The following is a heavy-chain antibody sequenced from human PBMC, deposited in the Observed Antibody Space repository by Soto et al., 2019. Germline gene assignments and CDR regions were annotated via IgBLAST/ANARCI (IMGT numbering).Heavy chain of an antibody. Sequence: ASVKVSCKASGYTFTSYDINWVRQATGQGLEWMGWMNPNSGNTGYAQRFQGRVTMTRNTSISTAYMELSSLRSEDTAVYYCAIGGYYDFWSGYYRHYYYYGMDVWGQGTTVTVSS. J-gene: IGHJ6*02. CDR3: AIGGYYDFWSGYYRHYYYYGMDV. CDR1: GYTFTSYD. CDR2: MNPNSGNT. D-gene: IGHD3-3*01. V-gene: IGHV1-8*01.